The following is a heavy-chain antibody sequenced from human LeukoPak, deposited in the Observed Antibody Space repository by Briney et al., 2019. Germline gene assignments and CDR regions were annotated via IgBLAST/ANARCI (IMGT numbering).Heavy chain of an antibody. J-gene: IGHJ4*02. V-gene: IGHV4-61*02. Sequence: PSQTLSLTCTVSGGSISSGSYYWSWIRQPAGKGLEWIGRIYTSGSTNYNPSLKSRVTISVDTSKNQFSLKLSSVTAADTAVYYCARDSLSFDSWGQGTLVTVSS. CDR3: ARDSLSFDS. CDR2: IYTSGST. CDR1: GGSISSGSYY.